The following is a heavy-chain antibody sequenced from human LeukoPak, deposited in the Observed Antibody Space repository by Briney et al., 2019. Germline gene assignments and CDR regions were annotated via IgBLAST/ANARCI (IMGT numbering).Heavy chain of an antibody. CDR3: ARTEYSSSPYYYYYMDV. Sequence: NPSETLSLTCTVSGGSISSYYWGWIRQPPGKGLEWIGSIYHSGSTYYNPSLKSRVTISVDTSKNQFSLKLSSVTAADTAVYYCARTEYSSSPYYYYYMDVWGKGTTVTVSS. V-gene: IGHV4-38-2*02. CDR2: IYHSGST. J-gene: IGHJ6*03. CDR1: GGSISSYY. D-gene: IGHD6-6*01.